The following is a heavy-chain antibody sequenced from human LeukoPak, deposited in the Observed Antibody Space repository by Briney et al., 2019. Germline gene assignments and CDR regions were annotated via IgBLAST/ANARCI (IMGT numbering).Heavy chain of an antibody. D-gene: IGHD3-22*01. J-gene: IGHJ3*02. CDR3: ARVMIVVVITDDAFGI. V-gene: IGHV3-21*01. Sequence: GGSLRLSCAASGFTFSSCSMNWVRQAPGKGLEWVSSISSSSSYIYYADSVKGRFTISRDNAKNSLYLQMNSLRAEDTAVYYCARVMIVVVITDDAFGIWGQGTMVTASS. CDR1: GFTFSSCS. CDR2: ISSSSSYI.